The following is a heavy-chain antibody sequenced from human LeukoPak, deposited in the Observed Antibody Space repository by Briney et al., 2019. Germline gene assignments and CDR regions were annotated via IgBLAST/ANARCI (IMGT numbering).Heavy chain of an antibody. CDR1: GGSFSGYY. D-gene: IGHD6-13*01. J-gene: IGHJ4*02. CDR3: ARGLGGIAAAYFDY. Sequence: PSETLSLTCAVYGGSFSGYYWSWIRQPPGKGLGWIGEINHSGSTNYNPSLKSRVTISVDTSKNQFSLKLSSVTAADTAVYYCARGLGGIAAAYFDYWGQGTLVTVSS. V-gene: IGHV4-34*01. CDR2: INHSGST.